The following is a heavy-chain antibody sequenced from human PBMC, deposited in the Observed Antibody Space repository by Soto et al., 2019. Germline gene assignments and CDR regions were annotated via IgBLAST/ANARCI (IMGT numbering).Heavy chain of an antibody. CDR3: ERTLTYYFHY. D-gene: IGHD7-27*01. V-gene: IGHV3-33*01. CDR1: GFTFSSYG. CDR2: IWYDGSNK. Sequence: QVQLVESGGGVVQPGRSLRLSCAASGFTFSSYGMHWVRKAAGKGLEWVAVIWYDGSNKYYADSVKGRFTISRDNSKNTLYLQMYSLRGEDTYVYYCERTLTYYFHYWGQGLLVTVSS. J-gene: IGHJ4*02.